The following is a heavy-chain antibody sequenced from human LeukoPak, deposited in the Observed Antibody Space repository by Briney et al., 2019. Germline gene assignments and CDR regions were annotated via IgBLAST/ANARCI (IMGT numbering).Heavy chain of an antibody. CDR2: INPSGGST. V-gene: IGHV1-46*01. CDR3: ARGGYYGGSGTYGFFDY. D-gene: IGHD3-10*01. CDR1: GYTFTSYY. Sequence: GASVKVSCKASGYTFTSYYMHWVRQAPGQGLEWMGIINPSGGSTSYAQKFQGRVTMTRDTSTSTVYMELSSLRSEDTAVYYCARGGYYGGSGTYGFFDYWGQGSLVTVSS. J-gene: IGHJ4*02.